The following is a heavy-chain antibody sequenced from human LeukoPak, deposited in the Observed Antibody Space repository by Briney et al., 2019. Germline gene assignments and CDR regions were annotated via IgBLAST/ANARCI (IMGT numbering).Heavy chain of an antibody. CDR2: ISSNGGST. CDR1: GFTFSSYA. CDR3: ARGSYYDSSGYSTHLFGY. V-gene: IGHV3-64*01. D-gene: IGHD3-22*01. Sequence: GGSLRLSCAASGFTFSSYAMHWVRQAPGKGLEYVSAISSNGGSTYYANSVKGGFTISRDNSKNTLYLQMGSLRAEDMAVYYCARGSYYDSSGYSTHLFGYWGQGTLVTVSS. J-gene: IGHJ4*02.